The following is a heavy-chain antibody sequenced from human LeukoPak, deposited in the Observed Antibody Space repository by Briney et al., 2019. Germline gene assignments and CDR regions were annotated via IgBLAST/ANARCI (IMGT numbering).Heavy chain of an antibody. V-gene: IGHV3-21*01. CDR3: ARVRGIRGTNLKYFDY. D-gene: IGHD3-10*01. Sequence: GGSLRLSCAASGFTFSSYSMNWVRQAPGKGLEWVSSISSSSSYIYYADSVKGRFTISRGNAKNSLYLQMNSLRAEDTAVYYCARVRGIRGTNLKYFDYWGQGTLVTVSS. J-gene: IGHJ4*02. CDR1: GFTFSSYS. CDR2: ISSSSSYI.